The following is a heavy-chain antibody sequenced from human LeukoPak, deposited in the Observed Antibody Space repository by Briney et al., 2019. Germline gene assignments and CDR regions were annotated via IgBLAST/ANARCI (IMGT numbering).Heavy chain of an antibody. CDR2: ISHSGST. D-gene: IGHD3-10*01. CDR3: ARGRITMVRGVITRSFDP. Sequence: SETLSLTCAVYGGPLRGYDWSWPRHPPGEGLEGIGEISHSGSTNYNPSLKTRVTISVATSKTQCSLRLSSVTAADTAVYYCARGRITMVRGVITRSFDPWGQGTLVTVSS. CDR1: GGPLRGYD. V-gene: IGHV4-34*01. J-gene: IGHJ5*02.